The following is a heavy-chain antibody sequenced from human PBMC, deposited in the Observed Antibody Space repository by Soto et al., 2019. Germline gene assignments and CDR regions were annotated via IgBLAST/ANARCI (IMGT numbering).Heavy chain of an antibody. D-gene: IGHD3-16*01. CDR1: GFRFSNNG. J-gene: IGHJ4*01. V-gene: IGHV3-30*18. Sequence: PGGSLSFCCEASGFRFSNNGMHWVRQAPGKGLEWVAIISYDRSKKYYADSVKGRFTIARDNSKNTLYLQMNSLRVEDTAVYYCAKDRVESGLGEIDYCGHGTLVTVSS. CDR2: ISYDRSKK. CDR3: AKDRVESGLGEIDY.